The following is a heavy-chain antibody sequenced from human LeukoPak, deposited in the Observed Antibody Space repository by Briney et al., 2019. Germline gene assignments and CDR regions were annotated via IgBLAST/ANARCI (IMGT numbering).Heavy chain of an antibody. CDR1: GYSISSGYY. D-gene: IGHD1-26*01. Sequence: SETLSLTCTVSGYSISSGYYWGWIRQPPGKGLEWIGSIYHSGSTYYNPSLKSRVTISVDTSKNQFSLKLSSVTAADTAVYYCARPLGLGVDYWGQGALVTVSS. J-gene: IGHJ4*02. CDR2: IYHSGST. V-gene: IGHV4-38-2*02. CDR3: ARPLGLGVDY.